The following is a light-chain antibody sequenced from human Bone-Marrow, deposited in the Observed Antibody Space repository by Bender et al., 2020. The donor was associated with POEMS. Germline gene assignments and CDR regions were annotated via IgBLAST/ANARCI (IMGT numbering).Light chain of an antibody. V-gene: IGLV1-40*01. J-gene: IGLJ3*02. CDR2: GNS. CDR3: AVWDDSLNGWV. Sequence: QSVLTQPPSVSGAPGQRVTISCSGSSSNIGADFDVNWYQQLPGTAPKLLIYGNSNRPSGIPDRFSGSKSDTSASLAITGLQAEDEGDYYCAVWDDSLNGWVFGGGTKLTVL. CDR1: SSNIGADFD.